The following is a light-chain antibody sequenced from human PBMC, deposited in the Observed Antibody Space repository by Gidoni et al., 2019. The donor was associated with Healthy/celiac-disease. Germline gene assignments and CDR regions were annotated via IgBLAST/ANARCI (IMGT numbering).Light chain of an antibody. Sequence: DIQMTQSPSSLSASVGDRVTITCQPSQDLSYDLNGYQQKPGKAHNLLIYDASNFETGGPSRFSVSCSVTDFSFPISSLQPEYISTYYCQHYDTLPPISFGQGTRLAIK. CDR3: QHYDTLPPIS. CDR1: QDLSYD. V-gene: IGKV1-33*01. CDR2: DAS. J-gene: IGKJ5*01.